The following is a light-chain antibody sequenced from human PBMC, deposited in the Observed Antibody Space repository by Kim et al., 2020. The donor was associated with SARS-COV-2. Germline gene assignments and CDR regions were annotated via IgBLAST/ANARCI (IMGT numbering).Light chain of an antibody. CDR2: QDN. J-gene: IGLJ2*01. V-gene: IGLV3-1*01. Sequence: SVSPGQTARLTWSGDKLGEKYTSWYQHKSGQSPVVVIYQDNKRPSGMTERFSGSSSGNTATLTISGTQPMDEADYYCQTWDSTTVIFGGGTQLTVL. CDR1: KLGEKY. CDR3: QTWDSTTVI.